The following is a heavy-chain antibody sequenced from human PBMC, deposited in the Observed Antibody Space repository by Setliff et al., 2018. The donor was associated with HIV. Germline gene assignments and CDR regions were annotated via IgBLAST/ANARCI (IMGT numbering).Heavy chain of an antibody. V-gene: IGHV4-31*03. J-gene: IGHJ6*03. CDR2: VYYTGES. CDR3: ARGFCSGGFCHPNFYHYMDV. Sequence: SETLSLTCSVYGGSISRGGRYWGWIRQHPGRGLEWLGYVYYTGESFYKPSLKSRLAISLDTSKNQFSLNLKSVTAADAAVYYCARGFCSGGFCHPNFYHYMDVWGKGTTVTVSS. D-gene: IGHD2-15*01. CDR1: GGSISRGGRY.